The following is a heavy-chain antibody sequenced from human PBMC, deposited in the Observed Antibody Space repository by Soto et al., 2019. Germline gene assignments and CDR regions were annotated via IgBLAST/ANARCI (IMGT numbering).Heavy chain of an antibody. Sequence: QVQLVESGGGLVKPGGSLRLSCAASGFRFSDYYMGGIRQAPGKGLEWLSYITGSGRSMYYADSFKGRFTISRDNTKNSLYLQLDSLRADDTAVYYCAREGDWGSSSSAFDIWGRGTMVTVSS. D-gene: IGHD2-21*02. J-gene: IGHJ3*02. CDR1: GFRFSDYY. V-gene: IGHV3-11*01. CDR2: ITGSGRSM. CDR3: AREGDWGSSSSAFDI.